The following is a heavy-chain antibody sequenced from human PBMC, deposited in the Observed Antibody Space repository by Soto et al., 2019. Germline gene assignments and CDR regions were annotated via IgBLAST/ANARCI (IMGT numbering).Heavy chain of an antibody. Sequence: QLQLQESGPGLVKPSETLSLTCTVSGGSISSSSYYWGWIRQPPGKGLEWIGSTYYSGSTYYNPSLKSRVTISVDTSKNQFSLKLSSVTAADTAVYYCATSIIAAAIADYWGQGTLVTVSS. V-gene: IGHV4-39*01. D-gene: IGHD6-13*01. CDR1: GGSISSSSYY. CDR3: ATSIIAAAIADY. CDR2: TYYSGST. J-gene: IGHJ4*02.